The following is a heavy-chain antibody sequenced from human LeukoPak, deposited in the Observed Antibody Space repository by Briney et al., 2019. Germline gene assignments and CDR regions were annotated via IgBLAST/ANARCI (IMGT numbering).Heavy chain of an antibody. D-gene: IGHD4-23*01. CDR2: ISYDGSNK. V-gene: IGHV3-30-3*01. CDR1: GFTFSNYA. CDR3: ARVAAGYSVNYFGY. J-gene: IGHJ4*02. Sequence: PGGSLRLSCAASGFTFSNYAMTWVRQATDKGLEWVAVISYDGSNKYYADYVKGRFTISRDNSKNTLYLQMNSLRAEDTAVYYCARVAAGYSVNYFGYWGQGTLVTVSS.